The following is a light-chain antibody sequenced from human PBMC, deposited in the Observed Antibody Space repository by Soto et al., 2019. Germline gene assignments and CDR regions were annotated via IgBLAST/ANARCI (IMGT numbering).Light chain of an antibody. J-gene: IGKJ1*01. Sequence: EIVLTQSPATLSLSPGERATLSCRASQSVSSYIAWYQQKPGQAPRLIIYDASNRATGIPARFSGSGSGTDFTLSLISLEPEDFAVYYCQQQVTFGQGTKVEL. CDR3: QQQVT. CDR1: QSVSSY. CDR2: DAS. V-gene: IGKV3-11*01.